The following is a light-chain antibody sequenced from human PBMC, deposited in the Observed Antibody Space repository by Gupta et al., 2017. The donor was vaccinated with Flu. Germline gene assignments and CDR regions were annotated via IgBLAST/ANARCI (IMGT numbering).Light chain of an antibody. CDR1: QSLSSN. CDR2: DAS. CDR3: QQYNDRPRS. Sequence: VVMTQSPATLSASPGERATLSCRASQSLSSNLAWYQQKPGQAPRLLIYDASTRATGVPARFSGSGSGTEFTHTISSLQSEDFALFFCQQYNDRPRSFGQWTKVEVK. V-gene: IGKV3-15*01. J-gene: IGKJ1*01.